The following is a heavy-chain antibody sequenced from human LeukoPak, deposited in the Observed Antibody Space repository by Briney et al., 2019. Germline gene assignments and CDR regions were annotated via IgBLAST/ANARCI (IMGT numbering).Heavy chain of an antibody. CDR1: GFTFSDSY. V-gene: IGHV3-11*01. CDR3: ALDQYYYGSGSPDY. D-gene: IGHD3-10*01. J-gene: IGHJ4*02. CDR2: ISSSGSTI. Sequence: GSLRLSSAASGFTFSDSYMSWIRQAPGKGLEWVSYISSSGSTIYYADSVKGRFTISRDNANNPLYLQMNSLRAEDTAVYYWALDQYYYGSGSPDYWGQGTLVTVSS.